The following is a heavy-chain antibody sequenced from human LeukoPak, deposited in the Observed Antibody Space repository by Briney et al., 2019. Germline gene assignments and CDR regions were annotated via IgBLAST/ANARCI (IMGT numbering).Heavy chain of an antibody. Sequence: GGSLRLSCAGSEFTFSSYSMHWVRQAPGKGLEWVAVISYDGSNKYYADSVKGRFTISRHTSKNTLFLQMNSLRAEDTAVYYCAKDHAVTNLDYWGQGTLVTVSS. J-gene: IGHJ4*02. CDR2: ISYDGSNK. CDR3: AKDHAVTNLDY. CDR1: EFTFSSYS. D-gene: IGHD4-17*01. V-gene: IGHV3-30*18.